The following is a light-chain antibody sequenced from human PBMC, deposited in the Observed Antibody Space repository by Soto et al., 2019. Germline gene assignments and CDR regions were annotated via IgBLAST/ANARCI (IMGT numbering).Light chain of an antibody. Sequence: EIVLTQSPATLSLSPGERATLSCRASQSVSSYLAWYQQKPGQAPRLLIYAASNRATVIPARFSGSGSGTDFTLTISSLETEDFAVYYCQQRSNWPLTFGGGTHVDIK. J-gene: IGKJ4*01. V-gene: IGKV3-11*01. CDR3: QQRSNWPLT. CDR1: QSVSSY. CDR2: AAS.